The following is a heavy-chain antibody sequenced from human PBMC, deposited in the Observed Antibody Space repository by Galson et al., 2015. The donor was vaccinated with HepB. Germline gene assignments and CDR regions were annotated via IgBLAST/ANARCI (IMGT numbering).Heavy chain of an antibody. V-gene: IGHV4-34*01. D-gene: IGHD6-6*01. J-gene: IGHJ6*02. CDR3: ARDARTYYYYGMDV. CDR1: GGSFSGYY. Sequence: TLSLTCAVYGGSFSGYYWSWIRQPPGKGLEWIGEINHSGSTHYNPSLKSRVTISVDTSKNQFSLKLSSVTAADTAVYYCARDARTYYYYGMDVWGQGTTVTVSS. CDR2: INHSGST.